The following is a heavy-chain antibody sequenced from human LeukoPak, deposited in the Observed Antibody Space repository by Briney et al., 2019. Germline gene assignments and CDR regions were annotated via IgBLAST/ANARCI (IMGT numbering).Heavy chain of an antibody. V-gene: IGHV4-30-4*01. CDR1: GGSISSGDYY. D-gene: IGHD6-13*01. CDR3: ATCKAAAGRRNWFDP. Sequence: SQTLFLTCTVSGGSISSGDYYWSWVRQSPGKGLEWIGYIYYSGSTYYNPSLKSRVTISVDTSKNQFSLKLSSVTAADTAVYYCATCKAAAGRRNWFDPWGQGTLVTVSS. J-gene: IGHJ5*02. CDR2: IYYSGST.